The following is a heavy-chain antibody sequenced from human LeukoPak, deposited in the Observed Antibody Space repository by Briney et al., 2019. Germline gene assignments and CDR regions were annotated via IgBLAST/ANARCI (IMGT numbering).Heavy chain of an antibody. V-gene: IGHV3-30-3*01. CDR1: GFTFSSYA. J-gene: IGHJ4*02. CDR3: ARDRGPFDY. CDR2: ISYDGSNK. Sequence: PGGSLRLSCAASGFTFSSYAMHWVRQAPGKGLEWVAVISYDGSNKYYEDSVKGRFTISRDNSKNTLYLQMNSLRAEDTDVYYCARDRGPFDYWGQGTLVTVSS.